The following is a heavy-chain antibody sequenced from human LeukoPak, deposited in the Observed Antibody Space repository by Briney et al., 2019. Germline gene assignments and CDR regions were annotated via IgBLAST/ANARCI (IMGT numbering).Heavy chain of an antibody. Sequence: PSETLSLTCTVSGGSISSYYWSWIRQPAGKGLEWIGRIYTSGSTNYSPSLKSRVTMSVDTSKNQFSLKLSSVTAADTAVYYCARSGLGYYYYYYMDVWGKGTTVTVSS. CDR3: ARSGLGYYYYYYMDV. CDR2: IYTSGST. D-gene: IGHD1-26*01. CDR1: GGSISSYY. J-gene: IGHJ6*03. V-gene: IGHV4-4*07.